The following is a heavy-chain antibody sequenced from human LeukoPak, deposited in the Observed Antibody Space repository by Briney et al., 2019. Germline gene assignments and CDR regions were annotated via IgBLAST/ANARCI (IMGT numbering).Heavy chain of an antibody. J-gene: IGHJ6*03. CDR2: INHSGST. V-gene: IGHV4-34*01. CDR1: GGSFSGYY. CDR3: ARVRCSGGSCYSNYYYYYMDV. D-gene: IGHD2-15*01. Sequence: PSETLSLTCAVYGGSFSGYYWSWIRQPPGKGLEWIGEINHSGSTNYNPSLKSRVTISVDTSKNQFSLKLSSVTAADTAVYYCARVRCSGGSCYSNYYYYYMDVWGKGTTVTVSS.